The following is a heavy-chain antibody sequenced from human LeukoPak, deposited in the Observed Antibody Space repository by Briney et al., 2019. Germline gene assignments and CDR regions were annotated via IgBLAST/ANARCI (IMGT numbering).Heavy chain of an antibody. J-gene: IGHJ4*02. D-gene: IGHD3-10*01. CDR3: ARVWFGELAPYDY. V-gene: IGHV4-38-2*02. CDR1: GYSISSGYY. Sequence: SETLSLTCTVSGYSISSGYYWGWIRQPPGKGLEWIGSIYRNGSTYYNPSLKSPVTISVATSTNHFSLKLSSVTAADTAVYYCARVWFGELAPYDYWGQGTLVTVSS. CDR2: IYRNGST.